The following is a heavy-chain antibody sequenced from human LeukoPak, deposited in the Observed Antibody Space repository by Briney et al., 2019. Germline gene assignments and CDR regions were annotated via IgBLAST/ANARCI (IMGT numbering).Heavy chain of an antibody. J-gene: IGHJ4*02. CDR1: GGSITTSSYY. Sequence: SETLSLTCTVSGGSITTSSYYWGWIRQPPGKGLEWIGSIHYSGSTYYNPSLKSRVTMSVDTSKNQFSLKLNSVTAADTAVYYCARGGRIFAPIWSGYYKEYYFDYWGQGTLVTVSS. D-gene: IGHD3-3*01. V-gene: IGHV4-39*07. CDR2: IHYSGST. CDR3: ARGGRIFAPIWSGYYKEYYFDY.